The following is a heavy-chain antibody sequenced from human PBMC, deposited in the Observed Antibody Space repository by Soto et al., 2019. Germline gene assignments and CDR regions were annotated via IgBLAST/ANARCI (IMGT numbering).Heavy chain of an antibody. CDR3: AKDPDCGGDNCYSEGWFDP. CDR2: ISHDETNT. D-gene: IGHD2-15*01. Sequence: GGSLRLSCAASGFRFSTYGMHWIRQAPGKGPEWLAVISHDETNTYYADSVKGRITISRDNSKNTLYLQMDSLKLEDTAVYYCAKDPDCGGDNCYSEGWFDPWGQGTLVTVSS. V-gene: IGHV3-30*18. CDR1: GFRFSTYG. J-gene: IGHJ5*02.